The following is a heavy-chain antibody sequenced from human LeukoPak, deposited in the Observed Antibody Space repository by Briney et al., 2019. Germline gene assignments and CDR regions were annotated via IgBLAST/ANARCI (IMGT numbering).Heavy chain of an antibody. CDR3: AELGITMIGGV. CDR1: GFTFSSYE. V-gene: IGHV3-48*03. Sequence: GGSLRLSCAAAGFTFSSYEMNWVRQAPGKGLGWVSYISSSGSTIYYADSVKGRFTISRDNAKNSLYLQMNSLRAEDTAVYYCAELGITMIGGVWGKGTTVTISS. J-gene: IGHJ6*04. CDR2: ISSSGSTI. D-gene: IGHD3-10*02.